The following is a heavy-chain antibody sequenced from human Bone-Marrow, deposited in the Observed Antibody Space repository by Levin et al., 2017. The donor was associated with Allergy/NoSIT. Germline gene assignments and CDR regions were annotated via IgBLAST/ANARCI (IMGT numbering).Heavy chain of an antibody. CDR1: GYTFSDYD. CDR3: ARGGGLRLPSDF. D-gene: IGHD3-16*01. V-gene: IGHV1-8*01. J-gene: IGHJ4*02. CDR2: INPNSGNT. Sequence: PGESLKISCKASGYTFSDYDIHWVRQAAGQGLEWMGWINPNSGNTGYAQKFQGRVTMTRDTSITTAYMELSSLKSEDTAVYYCARGGGLRLPSDFWGQGTLVTVSS.